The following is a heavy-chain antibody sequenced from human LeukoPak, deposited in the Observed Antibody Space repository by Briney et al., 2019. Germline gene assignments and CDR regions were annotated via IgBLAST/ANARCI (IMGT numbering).Heavy chain of an antibody. Sequence: PGGSLRLSCAASGFTFSDYWMTWVRQVPGKGLEWVANINRGGNEVHYVDSAKGRFTISRDNAKNSLYLQLDSLRVEDTAVYYCARVGAWELQRVFDYWGQGTLVTASS. D-gene: IGHD1-26*01. V-gene: IGHV3-7*01. CDR2: INRGGNEV. CDR1: GFTFSDYW. J-gene: IGHJ4*02. CDR3: ARVGAWELQRVFDY.